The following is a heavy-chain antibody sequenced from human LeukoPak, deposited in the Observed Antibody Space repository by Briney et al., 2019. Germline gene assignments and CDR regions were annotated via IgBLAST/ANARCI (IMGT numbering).Heavy chain of an antibody. CDR1: GGSISSYY. CDR2: NYYSGST. V-gene: IGHV4-59*08. Sequence: PSETLSLTCTVSGGSISSYYWSWIRQPPGKGLEWIGYNYYSGSTNYNPSLKSRVTISVDTSKNQFSLKLSSVTAADTAVYYCAGTSPRGYCSGGSCYWYWGQGTLVTVSS. J-gene: IGHJ4*02. D-gene: IGHD2-15*01. CDR3: AGTSPRGYCSGGSCYWY.